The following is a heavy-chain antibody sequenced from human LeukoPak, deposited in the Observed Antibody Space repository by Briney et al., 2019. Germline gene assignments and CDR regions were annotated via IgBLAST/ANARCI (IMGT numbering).Heavy chain of an antibody. CDR1: GFTFRRYW. CDR3: AKWEYDILTGYYWFDY. CDR2: LKQDGSQK. J-gene: IGHJ4*02. Sequence: GGSLRLSCAASGFTFRRYWMSGVRQARGKGLEWVANLKQDGSQKYYVDSVKGRVTISRDNAKNSLYLQMNSLRAEDTGVYYCAKWEYDILTGYYWFDYWGQGTLVTVSS. D-gene: IGHD3-9*01. V-gene: IGHV3-7*02.